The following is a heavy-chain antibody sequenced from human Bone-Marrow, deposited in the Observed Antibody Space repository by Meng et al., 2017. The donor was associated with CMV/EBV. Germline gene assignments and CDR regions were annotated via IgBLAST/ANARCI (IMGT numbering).Heavy chain of an antibody. CDR1: GFSFSIYT. CDR2: ISSTSSYI. Sequence: GESLKISCGVSGFSFSIYTMNWVRQAPGKGLEWVSSISSTSSYIYYADSVKGRFTISRDNAKNSLYLQMNSLRAEDTAVYYCARDWFDPNTSPRGYWGQGTLVTVSS. D-gene: IGHD2-2*01. CDR3: ARDWFDPNTSPRGY. J-gene: IGHJ4*02. V-gene: IGHV3-21*01.